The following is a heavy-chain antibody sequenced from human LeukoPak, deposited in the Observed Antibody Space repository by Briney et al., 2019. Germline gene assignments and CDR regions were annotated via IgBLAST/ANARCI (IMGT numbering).Heavy chain of an antibody. CDR2: ISSSSSYI. CDR1: GFTFSDEY. D-gene: IGHD1-1*01. V-gene: IGHV3-11*06. Sequence: GGSLRLSCAASGFTFSDEYMSWIRQAPGKGLEWVSYISSSSSYIYYADSVKGRFTISRDNAKNSLYLQMNSLRAEDTAVYYCARRELAKAIDYWGQGTLVTVSS. CDR3: ARRELAKAIDY. J-gene: IGHJ4*02.